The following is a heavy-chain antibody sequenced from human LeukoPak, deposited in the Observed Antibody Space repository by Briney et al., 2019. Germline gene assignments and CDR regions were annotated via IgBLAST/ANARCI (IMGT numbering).Heavy chain of an antibody. V-gene: IGHV3-23*01. CDR2: ISGSGGST. CDR1: GITFSSYP. D-gene: IGHD6-19*01. CDR3: AKEGSSGWIPTRHFDH. Sequence: GGSLRLSCAASGITFSSYPMTWVRQAPGKGLEWVLTISGSGGSTYYADSVKGRFTISRDNAKNTLSLQMSSLRAEDTAVYYCAKEGSSGWIPTRHFDHWGLGTLVTVSS. J-gene: IGHJ4*02.